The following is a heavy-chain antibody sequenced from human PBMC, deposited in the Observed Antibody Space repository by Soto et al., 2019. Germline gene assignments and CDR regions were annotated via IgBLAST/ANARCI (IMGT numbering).Heavy chain of an antibody. V-gene: IGHV4-34*01. J-gene: IGHJ5*02. CDR1: GGSFSGYY. CDR2: INHSGST. Sequence: PSETLSLTCAVYGGSFSGYYWSWIRQPPGKGLEWIGEINHSGSTNYNPSLKSRVTISVDTSKNQFSLKLSSVTAADTAVYYCARSIMITFGGVNNWFDPWGQGTLVTVSS. D-gene: IGHD3-16*01. CDR3: ARSIMITFGGVNNWFDP.